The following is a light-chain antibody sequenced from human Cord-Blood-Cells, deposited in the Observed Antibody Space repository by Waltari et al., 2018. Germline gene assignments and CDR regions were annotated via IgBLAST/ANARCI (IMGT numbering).Light chain of an antibody. CDR3: QQSYSTPHRST. V-gene: IGKV1-39*01. J-gene: IGKJ4*01. CDR2: AAS. CDR1: QSISSY. Sequence: DIQMTQSPSSLSASVGDRVTITCRASQSISSYLNWYQQKPGKAPKLLIYAASSLQSGVPSRFSCSGSGTDFTLTISSLQPEDFATYYCQQSYSTPHRSTFGGGTKVEIK.